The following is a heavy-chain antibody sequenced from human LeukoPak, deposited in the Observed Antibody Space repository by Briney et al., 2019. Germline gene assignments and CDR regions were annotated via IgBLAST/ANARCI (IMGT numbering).Heavy chain of an antibody. Sequence: GGSLRLSCAASGFTFSSYGMHWVRQAPGKGLEGVAVIWYDGSNKYYADSVKGRFTISRDNSKNTLYLQMNSLRAEDTAVYYCAKDSALLWFGELLPPDYYMDVWGKGTTVTVSS. CDR2: IWYDGSNK. V-gene: IGHV3-33*06. CDR3: AKDSALLWFGELLPPDYYMDV. J-gene: IGHJ6*03. D-gene: IGHD3-10*01. CDR1: GFTFSSYG.